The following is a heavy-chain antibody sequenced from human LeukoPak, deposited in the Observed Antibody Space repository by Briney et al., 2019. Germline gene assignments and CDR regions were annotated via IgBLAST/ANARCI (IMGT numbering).Heavy chain of an antibody. J-gene: IGHJ4*02. CDR3: ARLSSWQDY. V-gene: IGHV4-39*01. CDR2: IYYSGST. CDR1: GGSISSSSYY. Sequence: SETLSLTYTVSGGSISSSSYYWGWIRQPPGKGLEWIGSIYYSGSTYYNPSLKSRVTISVDTSKNQFSLKLSSVTAADTAVYYCARLSSWQDYWGQGTLVTVSS. D-gene: IGHD6-13*01.